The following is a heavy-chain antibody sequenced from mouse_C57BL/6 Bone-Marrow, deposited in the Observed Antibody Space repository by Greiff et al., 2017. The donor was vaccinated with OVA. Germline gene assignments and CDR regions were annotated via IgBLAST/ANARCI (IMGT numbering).Heavy chain of an antibody. CDR1: GFTFSSYA. CDR2: ISSGGDYT. V-gene: IGHV5-9-1*02. CDR3: TRDGYYAMDY. D-gene: IGHD2-3*01. J-gene: IGHJ4*01. Sequence: EVQGVESGEGLVKPGGSLKLSCAASGFTFSSYAMSWVRQTPEKRLQWVAYISSGGDYTYYADTVKGRFTISRDNARNTLYLQMSSLKSEDTAMYYCTRDGYYAMDYWGQGTSVTVSS.